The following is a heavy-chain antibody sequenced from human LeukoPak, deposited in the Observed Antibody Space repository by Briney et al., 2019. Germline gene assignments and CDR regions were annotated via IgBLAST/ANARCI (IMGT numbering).Heavy chain of an antibody. V-gene: IGHV1-69*01. Sequence: ASVKVSCKASGGTFSSYATSWVRQAPGQGLEWMGGIIPIFGTANYAQKFQGRVTITADESTSTAYMELSSLRSEDTAVYYCASGGYDILTGPRYYYYGMDVWGKGTTVTVSS. D-gene: IGHD3-9*01. CDR1: GGTFSSYA. J-gene: IGHJ6*04. CDR2: IIPIFGTA. CDR3: ASGGYDILTGPRYYYYGMDV.